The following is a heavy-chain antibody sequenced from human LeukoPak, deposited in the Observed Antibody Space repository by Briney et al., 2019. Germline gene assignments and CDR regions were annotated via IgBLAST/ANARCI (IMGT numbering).Heavy chain of an antibody. CDR3: ARQYSGSYPDY. Sequence: GGSLRLSCAASGFTFSDYYMSWIRQAPGKGLEWVSYISSRGGTIYYVDSVKGRFTISRDNAKNSLYLQMNSLRAEDTAVYYCARQYSGSYPDYWGQGTLVTVSS. D-gene: IGHD1-26*01. V-gene: IGHV3-11*01. CDR1: GFTFSDYY. CDR2: ISSRGGTI. J-gene: IGHJ4*02.